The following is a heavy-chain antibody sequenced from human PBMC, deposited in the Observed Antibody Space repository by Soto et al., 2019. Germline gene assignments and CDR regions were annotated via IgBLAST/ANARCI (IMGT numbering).Heavy chain of an antibody. CDR2: MNPNSGNT. J-gene: IGHJ5*02. V-gene: IGHV1-8*01. D-gene: IGHD4-17*01. CDR3: AGDIGGGSGYGDYFDP. CDR1: GYTFTSHD. Sequence: QVQLVQSGAEVKKPGASVKVSCKASGYTFTSHDINWVRQATGQRPEWMGWMNPNSGNTGYAQKFQGRVTMTRDTSIRVSYMELSSLTSEDTAVYYCAGDIGGGSGYGDYFDPWGPGTLVTVSS.